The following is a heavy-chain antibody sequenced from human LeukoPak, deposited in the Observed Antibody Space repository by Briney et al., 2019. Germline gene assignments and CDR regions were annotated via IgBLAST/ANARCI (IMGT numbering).Heavy chain of an antibody. CDR2: ISSSSSYI. Sequence: GGSLRLSCAASGFTFSSYSMSWVRQAPGKGLEWVSSISSSSSYIYYADSVKGRFTISRDNAKNSLYLQMNSLRAEDTAVYYCARGIAAAGTSNWFDPWGQGTLVTVSS. V-gene: IGHV3-21*01. CDR1: GFTFSSYS. J-gene: IGHJ5*02. D-gene: IGHD6-13*01. CDR3: ARGIAAAGTSNWFDP.